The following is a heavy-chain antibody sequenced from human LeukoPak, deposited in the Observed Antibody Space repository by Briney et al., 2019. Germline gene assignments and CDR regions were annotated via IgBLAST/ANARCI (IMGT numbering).Heavy chain of an antibody. V-gene: IGHV1-69*05. CDR1: GGTFSSYA. Sequence: SVKVSCKASGGTFSSYAISWVRQAPGQGLEWMGGIIPIFGTASYAQKFQGRVTMTRDTSTSTVYMELSSLRSEDTAVYYCAREAVAGETGDFDYWGQGTLVTVSS. J-gene: IGHJ4*02. CDR2: IIPIFGTA. D-gene: IGHD6-19*01. CDR3: AREAVAGETGDFDY.